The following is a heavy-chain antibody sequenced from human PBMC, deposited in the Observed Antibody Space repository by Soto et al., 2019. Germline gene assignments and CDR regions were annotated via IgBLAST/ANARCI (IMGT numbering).Heavy chain of an antibody. CDR1: GFTFSSYA. V-gene: IGHV3-23*01. Sequence: GGSLRLSCAASGFTFSSYAMSWVRQAPGKGLEWVSAISGSGGSTYYADSAKGRFTISRDNSKNTLYLQMNSLRAEDTAVYYCAKDLYNWNDMNFDYWGQGTLVTVSS. J-gene: IGHJ4*02. D-gene: IGHD1-1*01. CDR3: AKDLYNWNDMNFDY. CDR2: ISGSGGST.